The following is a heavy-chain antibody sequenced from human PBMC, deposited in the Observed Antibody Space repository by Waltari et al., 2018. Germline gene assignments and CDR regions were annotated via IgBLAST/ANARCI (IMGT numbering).Heavy chain of an antibody. CDR1: GFSIRENG. J-gene: IGHJ4*02. CDR2: ISSSGTTI. V-gene: IGHV3-48*03. Sequence: EVHLVESGADLVHPGWYLRLPCPASGFSIRENGLNWVRQAPGKGLEWVSYISSSGTTISYADSVRGRFTISRDTANNSLFLQMNNLRADDTGVYYCARQFAYWGQGALVTVSS. CDR3: ARQFAY.